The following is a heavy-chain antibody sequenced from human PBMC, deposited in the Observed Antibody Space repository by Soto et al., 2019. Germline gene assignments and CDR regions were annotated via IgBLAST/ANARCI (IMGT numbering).Heavy chain of an antibody. D-gene: IGHD6-13*01. CDR2: ISSSSYI. V-gene: IGHV3-21*01. Sequence: PGGSLRLSCAASGYTFCSYSMNGVRQAPGKGLEWVSSISSSSYIYYADSVKGRFTISRDNAKNSLYLQMNSLRAEDTAVYYCARGVGYSSSSDNWFDPWGQGTLVTVSS. J-gene: IGHJ5*02. CDR1: GYTFCSYS. CDR3: ARGVGYSSSSDNWFDP.